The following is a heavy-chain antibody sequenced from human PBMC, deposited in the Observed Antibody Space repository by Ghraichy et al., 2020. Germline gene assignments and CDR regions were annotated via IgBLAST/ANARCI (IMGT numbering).Heavy chain of an antibody. Sequence: SETLSLTCAVYGGSFSGYYWSWIRQPPGKGLEWIGEINHSGSTNYNPSLKSRVTISVDTSKNQFSLKLSSVTAADTAVYYCARGSVWGLAAAAGTAYYGMDVWGQGTTVTVSS. J-gene: IGHJ6*02. CDR3: ARGSVWGLAAAAGTAYYGMDV. CDR2: INHSGST. D-gene: IGHD6-13*01. V-gene: IGHV4-34*01. CDR1: GGSFSGYY.